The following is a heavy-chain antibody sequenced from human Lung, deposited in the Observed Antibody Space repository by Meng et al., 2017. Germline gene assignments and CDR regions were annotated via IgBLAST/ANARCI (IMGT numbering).Heavy chain of an antibody. CDR3: AAPGPSAEAGFDY. V-gene: IGHV1-18*01. CDR1: GYTLSTSG. D-gene: IGHD6-13*01. CDR2: ISGFNGYT. J-gene: IGHJ4*02. Sequence: VHLRHAGAAVKKPGASVKVPCKASGYTLSTSGIMWVRQAPGQGLEYVGWISGFNGYTNYAQKFQGRVSMTTDTSTSTAYMEVRSLRSDDTAVYYCAAPGPSAEAGFDYWGQGTLVTVSS.